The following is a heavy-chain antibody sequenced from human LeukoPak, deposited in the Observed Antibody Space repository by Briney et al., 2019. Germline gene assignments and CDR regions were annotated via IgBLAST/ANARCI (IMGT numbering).Heavy chain of an antibody. CDR2: INPNSGGT. Sequence: ASVKVSCKASGYTFTGYYMHWVRQAPGQGLEWMGWINPNSGGTNYAQKFQGRVTMTRDTSISTAYMELSSLRSEDTAVYYCAGVGFCSSTSCYPPSYYYYGMDVWGQGTTVTVSS. J-gene: IGHJ6*02. CDR3: AGVGFCSSTSCYPPSYYYYGMDV. V-gene: IGHV1-2*02. D-gene: IGHD2-2*01. CDR1: GYTFTGYY.